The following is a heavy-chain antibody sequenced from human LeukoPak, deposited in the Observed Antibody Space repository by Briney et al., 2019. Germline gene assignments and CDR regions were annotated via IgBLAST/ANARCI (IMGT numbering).Heavy chain of an antibody. CDR2: ISSSSTM. V-gene: IGHV3-48*01. CDR1: GFTFSSYS. D-gene: IGHD4-17*01. CDR3: ARERTTITTYAFDI. J-gene: IGHJ3*02. Sequence: GGSLRLSCAASGFTFSSYSMNWVRQAPGKGLEWVSYISSSSTMYYADSAKGRFTISRDNAKNSLYLQMNSLRAEDTALYYCARERTTITTYAFDIWGQGTMVTVSS.